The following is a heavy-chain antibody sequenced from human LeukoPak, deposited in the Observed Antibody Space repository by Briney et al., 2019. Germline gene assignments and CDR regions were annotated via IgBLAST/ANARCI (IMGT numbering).Heavy chain of an antibody. CDR1: DGSVPSYY. Sequence: SETLSLTCTVSDGSVPSYYWSWIRQPPGKGLEWIGEINRSGSIYYNPSLKSRVTISVDTSKNQFSLKISSVTAADTAVYYCALGDNYGDYEVDYWVQGTLVTVSS. J-gene: IGHJ4*02. CDR3: ALGDNYGDYEVDY. V-gene: IGHV4-34*01. D-gene: IGHD4-17*01. CDR2: INRSGSI.